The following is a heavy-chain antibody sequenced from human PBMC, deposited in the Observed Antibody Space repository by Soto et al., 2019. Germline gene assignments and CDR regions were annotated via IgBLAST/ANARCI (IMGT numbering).Heavy chain of an antibody. CDR3: TKAATSHFDS. J-gene: IGHJ4*02. Sequence: HGESLKISCQGTGYRFSSSWIGWVRQKPGKGLEWLGNVYPSDSDVRYSPAFEGQVAISADNSINTAYLQLLNPKASDTAIYYCTKAATSHFDSWGQGTRVTVSS. D-gene: IGHD6-25*01. CDR1: GYRFSSSW. V-gene: IGHV5-51*01. CDR2: VYPSDSDV.